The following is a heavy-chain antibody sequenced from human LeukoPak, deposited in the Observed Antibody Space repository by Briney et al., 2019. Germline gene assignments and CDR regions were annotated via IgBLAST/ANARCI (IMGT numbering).Heavy chain of an antibody. CDR2: VSYDGDIQ. CDR3: ARVQCSGATCPGGPFDI. J-gene: IGHJ3*02. CDR1: GFTFSSYG. Sequence: GGSLRLSCAASGFTFSSYGMHWVRQAPGKGLEWVAGVSYDGDIQYYTDSVRGRFTISRDNSENTLFLQMNSLRPEDTAVFFCARVQCSGATCPGGPFDIWGQGTMVSVSS. D-gene: IGHD2-15*01. V-gene: IGHV3-30*06.